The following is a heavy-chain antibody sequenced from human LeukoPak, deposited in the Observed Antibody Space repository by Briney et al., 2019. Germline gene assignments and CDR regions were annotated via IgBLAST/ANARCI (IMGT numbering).Heavy chain of an antibody. Sequence: GSLRLSCAASGFTFSTYAMSWVRQAPGKGLEWVSTISDSGANTYYADSVRGRFTISRDNSKNTLYLQKNSLRADDTAIYYCAKSMTLQWRGFFDLWGRGTHVTVSS. D-gene: IGHD6-19*01. J-gene: IGHJ2*01. CDR2: ISDSGANT. CDR3: AKSMTLQWRGFFDL. V-gene: IGHV3-23*01. CDR1: GFTFSTYA.